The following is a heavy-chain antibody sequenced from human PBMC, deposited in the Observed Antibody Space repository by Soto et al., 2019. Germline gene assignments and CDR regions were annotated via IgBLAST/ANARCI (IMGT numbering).Heavy chain of an antibody. CDR3: ARDISSGWSVFDY. D-gene: IGHD6-19*01. CDR2: IKQDGSEK. J-gene: IGHJ4*02. Sequence: LRLSCAASGFTFSSYWMSWVRQAPGKGLEWVANIKQDGSEKYYVDSVKGRFTISRDNAKNSLYLQMNSLRAEDTAVYYCARDISSGWSVFDYWGQGTLVTVSS. V-gene: IGHV3-7*03. CDR1: GFTFSSYW.